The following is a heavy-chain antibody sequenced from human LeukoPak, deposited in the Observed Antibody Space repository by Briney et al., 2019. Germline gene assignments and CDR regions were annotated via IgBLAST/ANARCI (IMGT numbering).Heavy chain of an antibody. CDR1: GYSFTSYW. CDR2: IYPGDSDT. Sequence: GESLKISCKGSGYSFTSYWIGWVRQMPGKGLEWMGIIYPGDSDTRYSLSFQGQVTISADKSISTAYLQWSSLKASDTAMYYCARGAYCGGDCYTSPLYNWFDPWGQGTLVTVSS. D-gene: IGHD2-21*02. V-gene: IGHV5-51*01. CDR3: ARGAYCGGDCYTSPLYNWFDP. J-gene: IGHJ5*02.